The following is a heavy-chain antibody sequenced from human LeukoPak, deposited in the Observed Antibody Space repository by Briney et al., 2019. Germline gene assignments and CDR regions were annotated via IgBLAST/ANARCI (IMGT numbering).Heavy chain of an antibody. J-gene: IGHJ4*02. CDR1: GFTFYTYS. CDR3: AKVPLYSSGWYGLLDY. CDR2: IRYDGSNK. Sequence: GGSLRLSCAASGFTFYTYSMNWVRQAPGKGLEWVAFIRYDGSNKYYADSVKGRFTISRDNSKNTLYLQMNSLRAEDTAVYYCAKVPLYSSGWYGLLDYWGQGTLVTVSS. D-gene: IGHD6-19*01. V-gene: IGHV3-30*02.